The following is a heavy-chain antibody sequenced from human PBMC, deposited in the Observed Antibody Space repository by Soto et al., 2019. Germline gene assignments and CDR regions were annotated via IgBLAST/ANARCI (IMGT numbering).Heavy chain of an antibody. D-gene: IGHD6-19*01. CDR1: GGSISSSDYY. CDR2: IYYSGSA. V-gene: IGHV4-39*01. Sequence: SETLSLTCTVSGGSISSSDYYWGWIRQPPGKGLEWIGNIYYSGSASYNPSLKSRVTISVDTSKNQVSLKLSSVTAADTAIYYCARVGGSGWNFDSWGQGILVT. J-gene: IGHJ4*02. CDR3: ARVGGSGWNFDS.